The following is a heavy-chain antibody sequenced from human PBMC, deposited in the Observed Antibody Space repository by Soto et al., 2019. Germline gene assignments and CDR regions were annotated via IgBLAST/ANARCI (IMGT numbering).Heavy chain of an antibody. D-gene: IGHD1-1*01. Sequence: SETLSLTCTVSGGSISSGDYYWSWIRQPPGKGLEWIGYIYYSGSTYYNPSLKSRVTISVDTSKNQFSLKLSSVTAADTAVYYCARAYEETEGWFDPWGQGTLVTVSS. CDR2: IYYSGST. J-gene: IGHJ5*02. V-gene: IGHV4-30-4*01. CDR1: GGSISSGDYY. CDR3: ARAYEETEGWFDP.